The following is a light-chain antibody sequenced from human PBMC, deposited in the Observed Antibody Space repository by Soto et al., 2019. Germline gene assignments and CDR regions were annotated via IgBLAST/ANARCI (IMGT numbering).Light chain of an antibody. CDR3: SLYTSSSPYV. Sequence: QSALTQPASVSGSPGQSITISCTGTSSDVGGYNYVSWYQQHPGKAPKLMIYDVSNRPSGVSNRFSGSKSGNTASLTISRLQAEDEADYYCSLYTSSSPYVFGTGTKLTVL. CDR1: SSDVGGYNY. V-gene: IGLV2-14*01. J-gene: IGLJ1*01. CDR2: DVS.